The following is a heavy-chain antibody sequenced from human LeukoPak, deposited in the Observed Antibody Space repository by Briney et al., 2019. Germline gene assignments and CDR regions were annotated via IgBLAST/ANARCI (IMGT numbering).Heavy chain of an antibody. Sequence: PGGSLRLSCAASGFTFNDYAMHWVRQAPEKGLEWVSGISWNSGFIGYADSVKGRFTISRDNAKNSLYLQMHSLRSEDTALYYCAKDRTDTSGSESGFDSWGQGTLVTVSS. V-gene: IGHV3-9*01. CDR2: ISWNSGFI. CDR1: GFTFNDYA. J-gene: IGHJ4*02. D-gene: IGHD3-3*01. CDR3: AKDRTDTSGSESGFDS.